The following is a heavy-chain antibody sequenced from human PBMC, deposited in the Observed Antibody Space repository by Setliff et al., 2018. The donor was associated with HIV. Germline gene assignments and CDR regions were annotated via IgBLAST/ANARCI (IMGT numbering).Heavy chain of an antibody. D-gene: IGHD6-19*01. J-gene: IGHJ4*02. CDR2: ISGGGVNT. CDR3: AKDKIPSYASAWYGNYYFDY. V-gene: IGHV3-23*01. CDR1: GLTFSSHA. Sequence: GGSLRLSCVASGLTFSSHAMSWVRRAPGKGLEWVSGISGGGVNTYYVDSVKGRFTISRDTSKNTLYLQINSLRPEETAVYYCAKDKIPSYASAWYGNYYFDYWGQGTLVTISS.